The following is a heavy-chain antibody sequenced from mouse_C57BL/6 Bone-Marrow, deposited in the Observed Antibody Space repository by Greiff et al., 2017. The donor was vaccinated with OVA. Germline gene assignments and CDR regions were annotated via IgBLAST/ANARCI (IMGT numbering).Heavy chain of an antibody. Sequence: QVQLQQPGAELVKPGASVKLSCKASGYTFTSYWMPWVKQRPGQGLEWIGMIHPNSGSTNYNEKFKSKATLTVDKSSSTAYMQLSSLTSEDSAVYYCASITTVVATCPDWYFDVWGTGTTVTVSS. V-gene: IGHV1-64*01. CDR1: GYTFTSYW. CDR3: ASITTVVATCPDWYFDV. D-gene: IGHD1-1*01. J-gene: IGHJ1*03. CDR2: IHPNSGST.